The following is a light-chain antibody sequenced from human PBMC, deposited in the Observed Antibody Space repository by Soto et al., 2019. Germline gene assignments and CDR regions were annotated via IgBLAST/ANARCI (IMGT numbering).Light chain of an antibody. CDR3: SSYTSRSTRV. Sequence: QSVLTQPASVSGSRGQSITISCTGTSSDVGNYNFVSWYQHHPGKVPKLMIYEVSNRPSGVSNRFSGSKSGNTASLTISGLQAEDEADYYCSSYTSRSTRVFGTGTKVTVL. J-gene: IGLJ1*01. V-gene: IGLV2-14*01. CDR1: SSDVGNYNF. CDR2: EVS.